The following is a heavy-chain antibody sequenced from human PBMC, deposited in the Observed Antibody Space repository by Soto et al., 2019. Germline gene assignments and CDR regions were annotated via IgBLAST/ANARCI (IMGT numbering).Heavy chain of an antibody. CDR3: ARGSIGGTTGTDYYYYGMDV. CDR1: GGSFSCYY. V-gene: IGHV4-34*01. J-gene: IGHJ6*02. Sequence: SETLSLTCAVYGGSFSCYYWSWIRQPPGKGLEWIGEINHSASTNYNPSLKSRVTISVDTSKNQFSLKLSSVIAADTAVYYCARGSIGGTTGTDYYYYGMDVWGQETTVTVSS. CDR2: INHSAST. D-gene: IGHD1-1*01.